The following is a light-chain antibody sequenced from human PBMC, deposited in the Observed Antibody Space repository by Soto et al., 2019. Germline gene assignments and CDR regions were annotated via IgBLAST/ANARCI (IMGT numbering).Light chain of an antibody. CDR3: QQYGSSSWT. V-gene: IGKV3-20*01. Sequence: EIVLTQSPGTLSLSPGERATLSCRASQSVSSSHLAWYQQKPGQAPRLLIYGASSRATGIPDRFSGSGSETDFTLTISRLEPEDLALYYCQQYGSSSWTCGQGTKVDIK. CDR2: GAS. J-gene: IGKJ1*01. CDR1: QSVSSSH.